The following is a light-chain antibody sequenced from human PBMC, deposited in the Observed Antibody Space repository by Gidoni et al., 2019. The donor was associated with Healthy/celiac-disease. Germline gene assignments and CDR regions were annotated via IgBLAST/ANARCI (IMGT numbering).Light chain of an antibody. CDR1: QSVSSY. CDR3: QQRSNWLLT. Sequence: IVFTQSPATLSLSPGERATISCRASQSVSSYLAWYQQKPGQAPRLLIYDASNRSTGIPARFSGSGSGTDFTLTISSLEPEDFAVYYCQQRSNWLLTFGGGTKVEIK. J-gene: IGKJ4*01. V-gene: IGKV3-11*01. CDR2: DAS.